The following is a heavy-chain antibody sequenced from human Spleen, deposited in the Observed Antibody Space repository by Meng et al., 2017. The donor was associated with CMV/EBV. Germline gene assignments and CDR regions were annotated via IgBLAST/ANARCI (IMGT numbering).Heavy chain of an antibody. J-gene: IGHJ6*02. CDR3: ASTWPARAYYYYYGMDV. CDR1: GGTFSSYS. V-gene: IGHV1-69*05. D-gene: IGHD6-6*01. Sequence: SVKVSCKASGGTFSSYSISWVRQAPGQGLEWMGGIIPIFGTANYAQKFQGRVTITTDESTSTAYMELSSLRSEDTAVYYCASTWPARAYYYYYGMDVWGQGTTVTVSS. CDR2: IIPIFGTA.